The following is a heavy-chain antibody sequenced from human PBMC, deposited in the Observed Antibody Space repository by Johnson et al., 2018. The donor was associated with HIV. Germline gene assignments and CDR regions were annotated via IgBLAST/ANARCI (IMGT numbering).Heavy chain of an antibody. D-gene: IGHD6-13*01. CDR1: GFIFSDYY. CDR3: ANSKGGPNSSSWGEAFDI. CDR2: IRSSGSTI. J-gene: IGHJ3*02. Sequence: QVQLVESGGGVVQPGRSLRLSCAASGFIFSDYYTSWIRQAPGKGLEWVSYIRSSGSTIYYADSVKGRIPISRDNSKNTMYLQMNSLRAEDTAVYCCANSKGGPNSSSWGEAFDIWGQGTMVTVSS. V-gene: IGHV3-11*01.